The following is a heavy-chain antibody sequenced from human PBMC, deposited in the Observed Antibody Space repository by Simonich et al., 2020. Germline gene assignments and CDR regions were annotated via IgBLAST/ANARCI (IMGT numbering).Heavy chain of an antibody. CDR1: GGSFSGYY. Sequence: QVQLQQWGAGLLKPSETLSLTCAVYGGSFSGYYWSWIRQTPGKGLEGIGEINHSGSPNYNPSLKSRVTISVDTSKNQFSLKLSSVTAADTAVYYCARPLGIVWAFDIWGQGTMVTVSS. D-gene: IGHD3-16*01. J-gene: IGHJ3*02. CDR2: INHSGSP. CDR3: ARPLGIVWAFDI. V-gene: IGHV4-34*01.